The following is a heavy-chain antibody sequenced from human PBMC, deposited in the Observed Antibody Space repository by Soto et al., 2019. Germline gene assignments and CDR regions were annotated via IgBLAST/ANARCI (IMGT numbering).Heavy chain of an antibody. CDR3: ARVVVVPNSYYGMDV. Sequence: GASVKVSCKASGYTFTAHFIHWVRQAPGQGLEWMGWINPSNVGATTYAPKFQGRVTMTRDTSVSTAYMELSSLRSDDTAVYYCARVVVVPNSYYGMDVWGQGTTVTVSS. CDR1: GYTFTAHF. J-gene: IGHJ6*02. CDR2: INPSNVGAT. V-gene: IGHV1-2*02. D-gene: IGHD2-15*01.